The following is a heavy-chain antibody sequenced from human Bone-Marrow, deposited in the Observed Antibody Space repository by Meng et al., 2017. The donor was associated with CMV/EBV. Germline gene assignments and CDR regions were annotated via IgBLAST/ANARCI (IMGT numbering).Heavy chain of an antibody. CDR3: ARTLVVVIIRGRSTPSHP. D-gene: IGHD3-3*01. CDR1: GYTFTSYG. V-gene: IGHV1-18*01. CDR2: ISAYNGNT. Sequence: ASVKVSWKASGYTFTSYGISWVRQAPGQGLEWMGWISAYNGNTNYAQKLQGRVTMTTDTSTSTAYMELRSLRSDDTAVYYCARTLVVVIIRGRSTPSHPWGQGTLVTVSS. J-gene: IGHJ5*02.